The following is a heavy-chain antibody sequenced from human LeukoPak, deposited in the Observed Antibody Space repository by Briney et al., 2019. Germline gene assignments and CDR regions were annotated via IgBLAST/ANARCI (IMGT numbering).Heavy chain of an antibody. V-gene: IGHV1-69*05. CDR2: IIPIFGTA. CDR3: ARDPDPYDSSGY. CDR1: GRTFSSYA. D-gene: IGHD3-22*01. J-gene: IGHJ4*02. Sequence: SVKVSCKASGRTFSSYAISWVRQAPGQGLEWMGRIIPIFGTANYAQKFQGRVTITTDESTSTAYMELSSLRSEDTAVYYCARDPDPYDSSGYWGQGTLVTVSS.